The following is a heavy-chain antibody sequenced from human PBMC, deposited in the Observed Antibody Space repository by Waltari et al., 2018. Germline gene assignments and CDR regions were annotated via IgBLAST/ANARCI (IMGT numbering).Heavy chain of an antibody. V-gene: IGHV1-24*01. J-gene: IGHJ6*02. Sequence: QVQLVQSGTEVKKPGASVKVSCKVSGYTLTELSMHWVRQAPGKGLEWMGGFDPEDGETIYAQKFQGRVTMTEDTSTDTAYMELSSLRSEDTAVYYCATDLYSSSLYVSYGMDVWGQGTTVTVSS. CDR2: FDPEDGET. D-gene: IGHD6-13*01. CDR1: GYTLTELS. CDR3: ATDLYSSSLYVSYGMDV.